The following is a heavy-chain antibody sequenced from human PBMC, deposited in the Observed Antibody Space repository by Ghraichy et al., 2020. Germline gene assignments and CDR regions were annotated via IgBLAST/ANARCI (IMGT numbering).Heavy chain of an antibody. J-gene: IGHJ6*02. CDR1: GFTFSSYA. V-gene: IGHV3-30-3*01. Sequence: GGSPRLSCAASGFTFSSYAMHWVRQAPGKGLEWVAVISYDGSNKYYADSVKGRFTISRDNSKNTLYLQMNSLRAEDTAVYYCARDQIQAAAGTFHYYYGMDVWGQGTTVTVSS. D-gene: IGHD6-13*01. CDR3: ARDQIQAAAGTFHYYYGMDV. CDR2: ISYDGSNK.